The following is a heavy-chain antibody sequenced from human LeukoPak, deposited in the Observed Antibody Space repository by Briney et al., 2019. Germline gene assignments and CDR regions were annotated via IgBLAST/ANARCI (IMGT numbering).Heavy chain of an antibody. J-gene: IGHJ4*02. CDR1: GFTVSSNY. D-gene: IGHD4-11*01. CDR2: IYSGGST. V-gene: IGHV3-53*01. Sequence: GGSLRLSCAASGFTVSSNYMSWVRQAPGKGLEWVSVIYSGGSTYYADSVKGRFTISRDNSKNTLYLQMNSLRAEDTAVYYCAREFTITTYVTWGYFDYWGQGTLVTVSS. CDR3: AREFTITTYVTWGYFDY.